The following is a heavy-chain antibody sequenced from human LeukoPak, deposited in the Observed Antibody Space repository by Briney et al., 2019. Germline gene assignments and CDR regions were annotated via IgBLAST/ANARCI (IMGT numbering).Heavy chain of an antibody. CDR3: ARGGEDCSSTSCPDGMDV. D-gene: IGHD2-2*01. J-gene: IGHJ6*02. V-gene: IGHV4-4*02. Sequence: SETLSLSCAVSGGSISSSNWWSWVRQPPGKGLEWIGEIYHSGSTNYNPSLKSRVTISVDKSKNQFSLKLTSVTAADTAVYYCARGGEDCSSTSCPDGMDVWGQGTTVTVSS. CDR2: IYHSGST. CDR1: GGSISSSNW.